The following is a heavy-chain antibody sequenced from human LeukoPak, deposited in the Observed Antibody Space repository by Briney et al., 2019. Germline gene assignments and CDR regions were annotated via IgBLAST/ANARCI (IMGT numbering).Heavy chain of an antibody. CDR2: VSGTSEYI. Sequence: GGSLRLSCAASGFSFSTYSVIWVRQAPGKGLEWVSSVSGTSEYIYYADSVRGRFTISRDNAKNTVYLQMNSLRAEDTAVYYCARWYSSGWYSDYWGQGTLVTVSS. V-gene: IGHV3-21*06. D-gene: IGHD6-19*01. CDR1: GFSFSTYS. J-gene: IGHJ4*02. CDR3: ARWYSSGWYSDY.